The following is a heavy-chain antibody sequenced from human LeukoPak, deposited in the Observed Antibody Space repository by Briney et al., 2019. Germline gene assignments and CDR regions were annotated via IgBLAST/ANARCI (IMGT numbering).Heavy chain of an antibody. Sequence: GGSLRLSCAVSGFTFSSYWMNWLRQAPGKGLEWVANIKQNGDEKYYVDSVKGRFTISRDNAKNSLYLQMNSLRVEDTAVYYCARSGVGVKDYWGQGTLVTVSS. J-gene: IGHJ4*02. CDR2: IKQNGDEK. V-gene: IGHV3-7*01. CDR3: ARSGVGVKDY. D-gene: IGHD1-26*01. CDR1: GFTFSSYW.